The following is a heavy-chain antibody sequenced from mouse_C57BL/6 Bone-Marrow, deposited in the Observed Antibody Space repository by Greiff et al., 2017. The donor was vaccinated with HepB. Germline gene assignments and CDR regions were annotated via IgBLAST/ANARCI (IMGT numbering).Heavy chain of an antibody. Sequence: QVQLQQPGAELVKPGASVKLSCKASGYTFTSYWMQWVKQRPGQGLEWIGEIDPSDSYTNYNQKFKGKATLTVDTSSSTAYMQISSLTSEDSAVYYCARRYYGSSYEGFAYWGQGTLVTVSA. D-gene: IGHD1-1*01. J-gene: IGHJ3*01. CDR2: IDPSDSYT. CDR1: GYTFTSYW. CDR3: ARRYYGSSYEGFAY. V-gene: IGHV1-50*01.